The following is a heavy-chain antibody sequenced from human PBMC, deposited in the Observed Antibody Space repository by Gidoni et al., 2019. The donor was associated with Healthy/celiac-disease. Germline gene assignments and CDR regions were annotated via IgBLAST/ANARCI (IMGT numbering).Heavy chain of an antibody. V-gene: IGHV3-30*18. CDR1: GFPFSSFG. CDR3: AKDGGGDGDYFDY. J-gene: IGHJ4*02. Sequence: QVQPVESGGGVVQPGWSLRHSCAPSGFPFSSFGMHWVRQAPGKGLEWVAVISNDGSNKYYADAVKGRFTISRDNSKNTLYLQMNSLRAEDTAVYYCAKDGGGDGDYFDYWGQGTLVTVSS. CDR2: ISNDGSNK. D-gene: IGHD4-17*01.